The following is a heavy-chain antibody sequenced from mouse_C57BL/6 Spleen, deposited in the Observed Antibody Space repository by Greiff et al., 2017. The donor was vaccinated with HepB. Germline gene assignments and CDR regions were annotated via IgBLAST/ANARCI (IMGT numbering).Heavy chain of an antibody. CDR2: INPNNGGT. V-gene: IGHV1-18*01. CDR3: AITPYYGSSDYAMDY. Sequence: EVHLVESGPELVKPGASVKIPCKASGYTFTDYNMDWVKQSHGKSLEWIGDINPNNGGTIYNQKFKGKATLTVDKSSSTAYMELRSLTSEDTAVYYCAITPYYGSSDYAMDYWGQGTSVTVSS. D-gene: IGHD1-1*01. CDR1: GYTFTDYN. J-gene: IGHJ4*01.